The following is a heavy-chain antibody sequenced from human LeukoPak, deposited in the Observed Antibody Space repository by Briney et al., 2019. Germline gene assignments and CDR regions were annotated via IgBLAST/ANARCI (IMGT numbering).Heavy chain of an antibody. J-gene: IGHJ6*03. V-gene: IGHV1-2*02. Sequence: GASVKVSCKASGYTFTGYYMHWVRQAPGQGLEWMGWINPNSGGTNYAQKFQGRVTMTRDTSISTAYMELSRLRSDDTAVYYCARVTSRGYSSGWYVLNYYYYMDVWGKGTTVTVSS. CDR3: ARVTSRGYSSGWYVLNYYYYMDV. D-gene: IGHD6-19*01. CDR1: GYTFTGYY. CDR2: INPNSGGT.